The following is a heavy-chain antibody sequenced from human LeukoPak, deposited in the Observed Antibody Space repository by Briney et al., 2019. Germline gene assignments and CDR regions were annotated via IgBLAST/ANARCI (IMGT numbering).Heavy chain of an antibody. D-gene: IGHD3-22*01. CDR1: GYTFTGYY. CDR2: LNPNSGDT. Sequence: ASVKVSCEASGYTFTGYYIHWVRQAPGQGLEWMGWLNPNSGDTNVAQKFQGRVTLTRDTSISTAYMDLSRLGSDDTGVYYCARDLQGITVIPPEHYFDYRGQGTLVTVSS. V-gene: IGHV1-2*02. CDR3: ARDLQGITVIPPEHYFDY. J-gene: IGHJ4*02.